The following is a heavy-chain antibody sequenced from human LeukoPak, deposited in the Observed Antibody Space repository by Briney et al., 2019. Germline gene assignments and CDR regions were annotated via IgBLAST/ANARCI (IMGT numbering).Heavy chain of an antibody. V-gene: IGHV1-18*01. Sequence: ASVKVSCKASGYTFTSYGISWVRQAPGQGLEWMGWISAYNGNTNYAQKLQGRVTMPTDTSTSTAYMELRSLRSDDTAVYYCARDYPLAAVAGTISDAFDIWGQGTMVTVSS. J-gene: IGHJ3*02. D-gene: IGHD6-19*01. CDR2: ISAYNGNT. CDR1: GYTFTSYG. CDR3: ARDYPLAAVAGTISDAFDI.